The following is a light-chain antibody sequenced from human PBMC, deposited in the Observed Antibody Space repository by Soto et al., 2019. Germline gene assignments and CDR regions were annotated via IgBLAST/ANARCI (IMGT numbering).Light chain of an antibody. V-gene: IGKV2D-29*01. J-gene: IGKJ5*01. CDR3: QQYTNWPPNT. CDR2: GVS. CDR1: QSLLHTDGKTY. Sequence: DIVMTQTPLSLSVTPGQPASISCKSSQSLLHTDGKTYLYWYLQKPGQPPQLLIYGVSTRATGVPARFSGRGSGTEFTLTISSLQSEDFAVYYCQQYTNWPPNTFGQGTRLEIK.